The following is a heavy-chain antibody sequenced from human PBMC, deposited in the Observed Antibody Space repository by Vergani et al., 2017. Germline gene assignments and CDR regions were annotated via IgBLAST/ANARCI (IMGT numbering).Heavy chain of an antibody. D-gene: IGHD3-3*01. J-gene: IGHJ6*03. CDR1: GGTFSSYT. CDR2: IIPILGIA. CDR3: ARVWIFGVTDYYYMDV. Sequence: QVQLVQSGAEVKKPGSSVKVSCKASGGTFSSYTISWVRQAPGQGLEGMGRIIPILGIANYAQKFQGRVTITADKSTSTAYMELSSLRSEDTAVYYCARVWIFGVTDYYYMDVWGKGTTVTVSS. V-gene: IGHV1-69*02.